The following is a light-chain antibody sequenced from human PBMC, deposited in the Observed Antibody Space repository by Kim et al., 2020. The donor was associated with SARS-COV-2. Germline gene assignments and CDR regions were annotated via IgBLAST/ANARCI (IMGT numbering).Light chain of an antibody. CDR1: KLGDKY. V-gene: IGLV3-1*01. CDR2: QDS. CDR3: QAWDSRTAI. J-gene: IGLJ2*01. Sequence: SYELTQPPSVSVSPGQTASITCSGDKLGDKYACWYHQKPGQSPVLVIYQDSKRPSGNPERFSGSNSGNTATLTISGTQAMDEADYYCQAWDSRTAIFGGG.